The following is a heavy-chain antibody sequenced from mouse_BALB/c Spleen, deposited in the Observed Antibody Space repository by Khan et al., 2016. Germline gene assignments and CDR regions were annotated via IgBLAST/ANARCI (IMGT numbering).Heavy chain of an antibody. CDR2: IDPADDNT. V-gene: IGHV14-3*02. CDR3: ARGVYDYGFAY. CDR1: GFNIKDTY. D-gene: IGHD2-4*01. Sequence: VQLKESGAELVKPGASVKLSCTVSGFNIKDTYIHWVKQRPEQGLEWIGRIDPADDNTRYDPKFQGKATITADTSSNTAYLQRSSLTSEDTAVYYCARGVYDYGFAYWGQGTLVTVSA. J-gene: IGHJ3*01.